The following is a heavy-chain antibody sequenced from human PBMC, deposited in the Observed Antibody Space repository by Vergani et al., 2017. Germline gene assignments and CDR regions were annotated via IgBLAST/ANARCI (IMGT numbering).Heavy chain of an antibody. V-gene: IGHV3-7*01. CDR1: GFSLSRFW. Sequence: EVQLVESGGGLVQPGGSLRLSCAASGFSLSRFWLSWVRRAPEKGLVWVAHISPDGSATSYVDSVKGRFTISRDNTKNSLSLQISGLRVEDTAVYYCVGLPRGPWNLDLWGRGTLITVSS. CDR2: ISPDGSAT. J-gene: IGHJ2*01. CDR3: VGLPRGPWNLDL.